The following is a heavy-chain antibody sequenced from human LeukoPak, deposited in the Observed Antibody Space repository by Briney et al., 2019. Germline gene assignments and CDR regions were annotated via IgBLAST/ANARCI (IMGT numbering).Heavy chain of an antibody. V-gene: IGHV1-18*01. CDR2: ISAYNGNT. D-gene: IGHD3-3*01. CDR1: GYTFTSYG. CDR3: ARDPRFTIFGVVTSYYFDY. J-gene: IGHJ4*02. Sequence: ASVKVSCKASGYTFTSYGISWVRQAPGQGLEWMGWISAYNGNTNYAQKLQGRVTMTTDTSTSTAYMELRSPRSDDTAVYYCARDPRFTIFGVVTSYYFDYWGQGTLVTVSS.